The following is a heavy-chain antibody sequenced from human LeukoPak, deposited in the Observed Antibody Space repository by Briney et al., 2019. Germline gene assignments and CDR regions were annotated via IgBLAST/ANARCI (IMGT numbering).Heavy chain of an antibody. Sequence: QPGRSLRLSCTASGFTFSSYGMHCVRQAPGKGLEWVVVIWSDGSNKYYADSVKGRFTISRDNSKNTLYLQMNSLRAEDTAVYFCARETEAGGCLGYWGQGTLVTVSS. D-gene: IGHD2-15*01. CDR3: ARETEAGGCLGY. V-gene: IGHV3-33*01. J-gene: IGHJ4*02. CDR2: IWSDGSNK. CDR1: GFTFSSYG.